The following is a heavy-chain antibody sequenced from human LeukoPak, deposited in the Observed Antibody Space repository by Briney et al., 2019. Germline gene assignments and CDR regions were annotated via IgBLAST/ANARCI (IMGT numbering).Heavy chain of an antibody. Sequence: ASVKVSCKASGGTFSSYAISWVRQAPGQGGEWMGGIIPIFGTANYAQKFQGRVTITADESTSTAYMELSSLRSEDTAVYYCARVRHYDLNWFDPWGQGTLVTVSS. V-gene: IGHV1-69*13. CDR1: GGTFSSYA. J-gene: IGHJ5*02. CDR2: IIPIFGTA. D-gene: IGHD3-3*01. CDR3: ARVRHYDLNWFDP.